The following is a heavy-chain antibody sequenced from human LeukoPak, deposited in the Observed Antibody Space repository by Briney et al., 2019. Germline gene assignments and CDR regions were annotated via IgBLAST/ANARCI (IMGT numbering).Heavy chain of an antibody. CDR2: INWNGGST. J-gene: IGHJ4*02. CDR1: GFTFDDYG. V-gene: IGHV3-20*04. D-gene: IGHD6-19*01. CDR3: AKDIAVAGIGGTFDY. Sequence: GGSLRLSCAASGFTFDDYGMSWVRQAPGKGLEWVSGINWNGGSTGYADSVKGRFTISRDNAKKILYLQMKSLRAEDTAVYYCAKDIAVAGIGGTFDYWGQGALVTVSS.